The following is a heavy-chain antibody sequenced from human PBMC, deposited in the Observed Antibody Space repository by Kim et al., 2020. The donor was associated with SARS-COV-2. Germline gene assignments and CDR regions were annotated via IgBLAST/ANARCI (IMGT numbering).Heavy chain of an antibody. Sequence: SETLSLTCTVSGGSISSGGYYWSWIRQHPGKGLEWIGYIYYSGSTYYNPSLKSRVTISVDTSKNQFSLKLSSVTAADTAVYYCARDPVRVPAAINWGQGTLVTVSS. D-gene: IGHD2-2*01. J-gene: IGHJ4*02. CDR1: GGSISSGGYY. V-gene: IGHV4-31*03. CDR3: ARDPVRVPAAIN. CDR2: IYYSGST.